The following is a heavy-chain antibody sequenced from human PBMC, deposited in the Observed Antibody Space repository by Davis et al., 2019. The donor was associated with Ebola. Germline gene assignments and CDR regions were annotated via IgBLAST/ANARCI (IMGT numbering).Heavy chain of an antibody. D-gene: IGHD2-21*02. CDR2: ISSSGSTI. CDR1: GFTFSDYY. J-gene: IGHJ4*02. Sequence: GGSLRLSCAASGFTFSDYYMSWIRQAPGKGLEWVSYISSSGSTIYYADSVKGRFTISRDNAKNSLYLQMNSLRAEDTAVYYCARDCGGDCQPRRPFDYWGQGTLVTVSS. CDR3: ARDCGGDCQPRRPFDY. V-gene: IGHV3-11*04.